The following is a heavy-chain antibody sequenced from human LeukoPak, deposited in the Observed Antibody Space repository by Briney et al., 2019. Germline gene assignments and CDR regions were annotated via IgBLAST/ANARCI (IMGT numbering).Heavy chain of an antibody. Sequence: GGSLRLSCAASGFTFSSYAMHWVRQAPGKGLEWVANIKQDGSEKYYVDSVKGRLTISRDNAKSSLYLQMNSLRAEDTAIYYCARDLEYSSSSDYWGQGTLVTVSS. D-gene: IGHD6-6*01. V-gene: IGHV3-7*01. CDR3: ARDLEYSSSSDY. J-gene: IGHJ4*02. CDR2: IKQDGSEK. CDR1: GFTFSSYA.